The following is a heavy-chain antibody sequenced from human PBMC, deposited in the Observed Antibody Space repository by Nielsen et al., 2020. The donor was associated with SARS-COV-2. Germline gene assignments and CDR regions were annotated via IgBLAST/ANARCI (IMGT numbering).Heavy chain of an antibody. J-gene: IGHJ4*02. CDR2: ISSSGSTI. CDR1: GFTFSDYY. CDR3: AKAPGIAAAGTDY. V-gene: IGHV3-11*01. Sequence: GESLKISCAASGFTFSDYYMSWIRQAPGKGLEWVSYISSSGSTIYYADSVKGRFTISRDNAKNSLYLQMNSLRAEDTAVYYCAKAPGIAAAGTDYWGQGTLVTVSS. D-gene: IGHD6-13*01.